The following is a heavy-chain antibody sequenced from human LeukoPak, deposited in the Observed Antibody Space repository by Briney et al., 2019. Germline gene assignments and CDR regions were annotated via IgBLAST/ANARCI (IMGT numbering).Heavy chain of an antibody. CDR1: GFTFSSYG. V-gene: IGHV3-23*01. D-gene: IGHD6-19*01. Sequence: GGTLRLSCAASGFTFSSYGMSWVRQAPGKGLEWVSAISGSGGSTYYADSVKGRFTISRDNSKNTLYLQMNSLRAEDTAVYYCAKSSSGWLFDYWGQGTLVTISS. CDR2: ISGSGGST. J-gene: IGHJ4*02. CDR3: AKSSSGWLFDY.